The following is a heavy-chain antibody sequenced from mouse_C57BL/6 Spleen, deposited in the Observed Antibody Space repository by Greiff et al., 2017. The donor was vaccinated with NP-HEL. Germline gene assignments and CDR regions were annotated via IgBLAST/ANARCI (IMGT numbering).Heavy chain of an antibody. J-gene: IGHJ2*01. V-gene: IGHV1-64*01. D-gene: IGHD2-4*01. CDR3: ARSQYDYYYFDY. CDR1: GYTFTSYW. Sequence: VKLQQPGAELVKPGASVKLSCKASGYTFTSYWMHWVKQRPGQGLEWIGMIHPNSGSTNYNEKFKSKATLTVDKSSSTAYMQLSSLTSEDSAVYYCARSQYDYYYFDYWGQGTTLTVSS. CDR2: IHPNSGST.